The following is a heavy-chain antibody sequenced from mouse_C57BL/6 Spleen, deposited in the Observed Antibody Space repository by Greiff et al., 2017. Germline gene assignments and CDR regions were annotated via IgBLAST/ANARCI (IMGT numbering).Heavy chain of an antibody. Sequence: DVQLQESVAELVRPGASVKLSCKASGFNIKNTYMHWVKQRPEQGLEWIGRIDPANGNTKYAPKFQGKATITADTSSNTAYLQLSSLTSEDTAIYYCAISAPYYYGSSYLEYFDVWGTGTTVTVSS. CDR3: AISAPYYYGSSYLEYFDV. CDR1: GFNIKNTY. CDR2: IDPANGNT. J-gene: IGHJ1*03. V-gene: IGHV14-3*01. D-gene: IGHD1-1*01.